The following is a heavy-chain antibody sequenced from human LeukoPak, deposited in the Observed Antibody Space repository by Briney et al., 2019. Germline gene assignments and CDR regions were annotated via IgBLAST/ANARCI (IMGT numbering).Heavy chain of an antibody. V-gene: IGHV4-34*01. D-gene: IGHD5-12*01. CDR3: ARHGYSGYDLEFWFDP. J-gene: IGHJ5*02. CDR1: GGFFSGYY. Sequence: SETLSLTCAVYGGFFSGYYWSWIRQPPGKGLEWIGEINHSGSTNYNPSLKSRVTISVDTSKNQFSLKLSSVTAADTAVYYCARHGYSGYDLEFWFDPWGQGTLVTVSS. CDR2: INHSGST.